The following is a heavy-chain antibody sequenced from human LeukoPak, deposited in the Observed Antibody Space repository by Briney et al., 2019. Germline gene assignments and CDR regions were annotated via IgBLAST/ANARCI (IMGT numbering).Heavy chain of an antibody. D-gene: IGHD2-2*01. J-gene: IGHJ6*02. V-gene: IGHV1-18*01. Sequence: ASVKVPCKASGYTFTSYGISWVRQAPGQGLEWMGWISAYNGNTNYAQKLQGRVTMTTDTSTSTAYMELRSLRSDDTAVYYCARRGYCSSTSCYPSWGYYYYYGMDVWGQGTTVTVSS. CDR2: ISAYNGNT. CDR3: ARRGYCSSTSCYPSWGYYYYYGMDV. CDR1: GYTFTSYG.